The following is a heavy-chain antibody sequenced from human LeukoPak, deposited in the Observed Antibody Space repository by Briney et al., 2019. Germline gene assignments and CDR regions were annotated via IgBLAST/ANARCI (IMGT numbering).Heavy chain of an antibody. Sequence: GSSVKVSCKASGYTLTSYGINWVRQATGQGLEGMGWMNPNSGNTGYAQKFQDRVTITRNTSISTAYMELSSLRSEDTAVYYCARGSGAIPMVRGVSLGYWGQGTLVTVSS. J-gene: IGHJ4*02. V-gene: IGHV1-8*02. D-gene: IGHD3-10*01. CDR1: GYTLTSYG. CDR3: ARGSGAIPMVRGVSLGY. CDR2: MNPNSGNT.